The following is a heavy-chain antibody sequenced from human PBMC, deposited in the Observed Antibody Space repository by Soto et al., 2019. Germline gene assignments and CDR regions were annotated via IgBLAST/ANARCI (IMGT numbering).Heavy chain of an antibody. CDR3: AKTWQDYYDSSGGFDY. CDR1: GFTFSSYG. V-gene: IGHV3-30*18. Sequence: PGGSLRLSCAASGFTFSSYGMHWVRQAPGKGLEWVAVISYDGSNKYYADSVKGRFTISRDNSKNTLYLQMNSLRAEDTAVYYCAKTWQDYYDSSGGFDYWGQGT. CDR2: ISYDGSNK. D-gene: IGHD3-22*01. J-gene: IGHJ4*02.